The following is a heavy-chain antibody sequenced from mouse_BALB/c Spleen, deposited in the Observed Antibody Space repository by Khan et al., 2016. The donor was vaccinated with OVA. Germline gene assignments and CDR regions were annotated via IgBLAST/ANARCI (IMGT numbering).Heavy chain of an antibody. Sequence: EVQLQESGPGLVKPSQSLSLTCTVTGYSITSDYAWNWIRQFPRNKLEWMGYISYRGSTSYNPSLKSRISINRNTSKNQFFLQLNSETTEDTATYFCARSGYEAWFAYWGQGTLVTVSA. D-gene: IGHD2-14*01. V-gene: IGHV3-2*02. CDR3: ARSGYEAWFAY. CDR2: ISYRGST. CDR1: GYSITSDYA. J-gene: IGHJ3*01.